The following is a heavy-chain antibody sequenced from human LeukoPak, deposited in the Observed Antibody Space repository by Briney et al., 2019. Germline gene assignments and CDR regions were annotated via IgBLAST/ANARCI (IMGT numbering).Heavy chain of an antibody. J-gene: IGHJ4*02. V-gene: IGHV1-69*13. CDR1: GGTFSSYA. CDR2: IIPIFGTA. D-gene: IGHD3-10*01. CDR3: ARPIGGENYGSGSYPFDY. Sequence: ASVKVSCKASGGTFSSYAISWVRQAPGQGLEWMGGIIPIFGTASYAQKFQGRVTITADESTSTAYMELSSLRSEDTAVYYCARPIGGENYGSGSYPFDYWGQGTLVTVSS.